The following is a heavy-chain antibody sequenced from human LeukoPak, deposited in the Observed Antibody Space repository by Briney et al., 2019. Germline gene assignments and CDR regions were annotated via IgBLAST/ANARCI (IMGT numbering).Heavy chain of an antibody. V-gene: IGHV3-30*18. CDR2: ISYDGSNK. J-gene: IGHJ4*02. Sequence: PGGSLRLSCAASGFTFSSYGMPWVRQAPGKGLEWVAVISYDGSNKYYADSVKGRFTISRDNSKNTLYLQMNSLRAEDTAVYYCAKDLYYYDSSGYLGYYFDYWGQGTLVTVSS. CDR1: GFTFSSYG. CDR3: AKDLYYYDSSGYLGYYFDY. D-gene: IGHD3-22*01.